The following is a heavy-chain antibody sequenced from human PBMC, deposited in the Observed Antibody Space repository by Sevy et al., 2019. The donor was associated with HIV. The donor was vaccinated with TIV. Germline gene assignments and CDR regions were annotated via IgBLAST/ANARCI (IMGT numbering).Heavy chain of an antibody. Sequence: GGSLRLSCEASGFTVSDTFMNWVRQAPGKGLEWVAIIYTGGNTYYADSVKGRFTISRNNSRTTVFLQMNNLGAEDTAVYYCARGDVYMDVWGKGTTVTVSS. V-gene: IGHV3-53*01. J-gene: IGHJ6*03. CDR3: ARGDVYMDV. CDR1: GFTVSDTF. CDR2: IYTGGNT.